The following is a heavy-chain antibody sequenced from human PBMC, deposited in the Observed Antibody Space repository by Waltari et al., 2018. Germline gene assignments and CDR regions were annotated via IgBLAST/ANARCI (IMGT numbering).Heavy chain of an antibody. Sequence: QLQLQESGPGLVKPSETLSLTCTVSGGSISSSSYYWGWIRQPPGKGLEWIGSIYYSGITYYNPALKSRVTISVDTSKNQFSLKLSSVTAADTAVYYCARHGAGYNWNTKLPGWFDPWGQGTLVTVSS. CDR1: GGSISSSSYY. CDR2: IYYSGIT. D-gene: IGHD1-20*01. CDR3: ARHGAGYNWNTKLPGWFDP. V-gene: IGHV4-39*07. J-gene: IGHJ5*02.